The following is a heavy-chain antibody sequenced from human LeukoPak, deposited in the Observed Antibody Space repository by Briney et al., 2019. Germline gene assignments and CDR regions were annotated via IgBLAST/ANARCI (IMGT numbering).Heavy chain of an antibody. D-gene: IGHD5-24*01. CDR1: GFSVSSNY. V-gene: IGHV3-53*01. CDR3: ASDRDGFFDY. CDR2: IYSDGTI. Sequence: PGGSLRLSCAASGFSVSSNYMSWVRQAPGKGLEWVSLIYSDGTIYYADSVKGRFTISRDISKNTLYLQMNSLRADDTAVYYCASDRDGFFDYWGQGTVVTVSS. J-gene: IGHJ4*02.